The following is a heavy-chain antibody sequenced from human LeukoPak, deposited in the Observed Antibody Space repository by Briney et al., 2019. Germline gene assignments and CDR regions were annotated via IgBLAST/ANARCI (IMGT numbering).Heavy chain of an antibody. J-gene: IGHJ6*02. CDR3: ARDHLPWRYYYGMDV. CDR1: GGSISSGDYS. D-gene: IGHD3-3*01. CDR2: IYYSGST. Sequence: SETLSLTCTVSGGSISSGDYSWSWIRQPPGKGLEWIGYIYYSGSTYYNPSLKSRVTISVDTSKNQFSLKLSSVTAADTAVYYCARDHLPWRYYYGMDVWGQGTTVTISS. V-gene: IGHV4-30-4*01.